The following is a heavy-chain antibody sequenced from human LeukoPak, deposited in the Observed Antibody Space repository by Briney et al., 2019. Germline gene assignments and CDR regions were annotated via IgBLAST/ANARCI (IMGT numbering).Heavy chain of an antibody. CDR3: ATGGSGGGYFDD. CDR2: IYSGDNT. V-gene: IGHV3-66*02. CDR1: GFPVSSNY. J-gene: IGHJ4*02. Sequence: GGSLRLSCAASGFPVSSNYMNWVRQAPGKGLEWVSIIYSGDNTYYADSVKDRFTISRENYKKTSYLTMNSLRAEDAAVDYCATGGSGGGYFDDWGQGTLVTVSS. D-gene: IGHD3-10*01.